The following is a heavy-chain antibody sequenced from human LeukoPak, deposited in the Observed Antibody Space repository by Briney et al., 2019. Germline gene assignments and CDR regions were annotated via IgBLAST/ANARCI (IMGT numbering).Heavy chain of an antibody. CDR2: ISSGGSTI. V-gene: IGHV3-48*04. CDR3: ARRYCSSTSCLLDY. Sequence: GGSLRLSCAASGFTFSTYSMNWVRQAPGKGLEWVSYISSGGSTIYYADSVKGRFTISRDNAKNSLYLQMNSLRAEDTAVYYCARRYCSSTSCLLDYWGQGTLVTVSS. D-gene: IGHD2-2*01. J-gene: IGHJ4*02. CDR1: GFTFSTYS.